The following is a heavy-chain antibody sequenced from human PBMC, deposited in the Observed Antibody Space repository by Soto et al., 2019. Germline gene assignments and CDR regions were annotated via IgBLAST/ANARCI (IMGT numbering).Heavy chain of an antibody. CDR1: GGTFSSFV. D-gene: IGHD5-12*01. J-gene: IGHJ5*02. CDR2: IIPIFDTS. CDR3: ARDSGAYSGSDSWFDP. V-gene: IGHV1-69*01. Sequence: QVQLVQSGAEVKKPGSSVKVSCKASGGTFSSFVISWVRQAPGQGLEWMGGIIPIFDTSNYAQKFQGRITITADESTSTAYMELSRLRSEDTAVYYYARDSGAYSGSDSWFDPGGQGTLVTVSS.